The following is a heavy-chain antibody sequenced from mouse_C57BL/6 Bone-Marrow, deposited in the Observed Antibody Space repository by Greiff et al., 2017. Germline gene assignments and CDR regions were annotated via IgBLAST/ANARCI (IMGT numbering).Heavy chain of an antibody. CDR2: ISSGGSYT. J-gene: IGHJ2*01. V-gene: IGHV5-6*01. CDR1: GFTFSSYG. CDR3: TRRCLDY. Sequence: EVQLVESGGDLVKPGGSLKLSCAASGFTFSSYGMSWVRQTPDKRLEWVATISSGGSYTYYPDSVKGRFTISRDNAKNTRYLQMSSLKSEDTAMYYCTRRCLDYWGQGTTLTVSS.